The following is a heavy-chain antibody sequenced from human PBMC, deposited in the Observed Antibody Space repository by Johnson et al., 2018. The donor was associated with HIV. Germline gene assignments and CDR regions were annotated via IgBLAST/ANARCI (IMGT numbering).Heavy chain of an antibody. CDR1: GFIFDDYA. J-gene: IGHJ3*02. CDR2: ISWNSGSI. V-gene: IGHV3-9*01. Sequence: EVQVVESGGGVVRPGGSLRLSCAASGFIFDDYAMHWVRQAPGKGLEWVSGISWNSGSIGYADAVQGRFTISRDNAKNSLYLQMNSLRAEDTALYYCANLFRGDWGFDAFDIWGQGTMVTVSS. CDR3: ANLFRGDWGFDAFDI. D-gene: IGHD7-27*01.